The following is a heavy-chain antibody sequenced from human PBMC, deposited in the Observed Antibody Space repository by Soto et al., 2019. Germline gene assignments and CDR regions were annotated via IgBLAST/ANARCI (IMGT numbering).Heavy chain of an antibody. Sequence: GTLSLTCAVSGGSTSSSYWWSWVCQPPGKGLEWIGEIYHSGSTNYNTSLKSRVTISVDKSKNQFSLKVTSVTAADTAVYYCARVSGSYYYGMDVWGQGTTVTVSS. CDR1: GGSTSSSYW. V-gene: IGHV4-4*02. J-gene: IGHJ6*02. CDR2: IYHSGST. CDR3: ARVSGSYYYGMDV.